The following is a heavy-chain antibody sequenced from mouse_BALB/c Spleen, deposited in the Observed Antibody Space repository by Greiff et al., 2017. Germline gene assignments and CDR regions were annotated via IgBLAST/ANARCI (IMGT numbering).Heavy chain of an antibody. J-gene: IGHJ2*01. Sequence: EVKLMESGGGLVQPGGSLKLSCAASGFTFSSYGMSWVRQTPDKRLELVATINSNGGSTYYPDSVKGRFTISRDNAKNTLYLQMSSLKSEDTAMYYCARDDYYGFDYWGQGTTLTVSS. V-gene: IGHV5-6-3*01. CDR2: INSNGGST. CDR3: ARDDYYGFDY. D-gene: IGHD1-1*01. CDR1: GFTFSSYG.